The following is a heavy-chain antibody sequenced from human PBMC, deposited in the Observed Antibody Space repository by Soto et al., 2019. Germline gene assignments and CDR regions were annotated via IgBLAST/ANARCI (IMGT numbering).Heavy chain of an antibody. CDR2: ISDDGSNK. V-gene: IGHV3-30*18. Sequence: QVQLVESGGGVVQPWRSLRLSCAASGFTFSSYGMHWVRQAPGKGLEGVAVISDDGSNKYYADSVKGRFTISRDNSKNTLYMQMNSLRAEDTAAYYCAKTMVRVWAWGYGMDVWGQGTTVTVSS. CDR1: GFTFSSYG. J-gene: IGHJ6*02. D-gene: IGHD3-10*01. CDR3: AKTMVRVWAWGYGMDV.